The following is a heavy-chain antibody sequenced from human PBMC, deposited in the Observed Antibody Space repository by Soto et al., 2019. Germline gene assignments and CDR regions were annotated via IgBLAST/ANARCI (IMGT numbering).Heavy chain of an antibody. CDR3: AKTPGPEVAASWEYYYFPGMDV. CDR2: IHPGDSDT. V-gene: IGHV5-51*01. CDR1: GYSFTSCW. Sequence: PGESLKISCEASGYSFTSCWIGWVRQMPGKGLEWMGIIHPGDSDTKYSPSFQGQVTISVDKSITTAYLQWSSLKASDPAMYYCAKTPGPEVAASWEYYYFPGMDVWGQGTMVTVSS. J-gene: IGHJ6*02. D-gene: IGHD2-15*01.